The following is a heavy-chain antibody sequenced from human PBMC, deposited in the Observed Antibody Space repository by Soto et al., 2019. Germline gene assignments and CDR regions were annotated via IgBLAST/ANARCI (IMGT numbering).Heavy chain of an antibody. V-gene: IGHV1-3*01. CDR1: GGTFSSYA. CDR2: INPGNGDT. D-gene: IGHD2-2*01. CDR3: ARTDCSSTSCYNYYYYGMDV. J-gene: IGHJ6*02. Sequence: ASVKVSCKASGGTFSSYAISWVRQAPGQRLEWMGWINPGNGDTKYSQKFQGRVTITRDTSATTAYMELSSLRSEDSAMFYCARTDCSSTSCYNYYYYGMDVWGQGTTVTVSS.